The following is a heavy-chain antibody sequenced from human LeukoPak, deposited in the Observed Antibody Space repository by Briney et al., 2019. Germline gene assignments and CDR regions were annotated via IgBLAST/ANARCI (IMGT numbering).Heavy chain of an antibody. D-gene: IGHD1-1*01. CDR3: ARLGNWNYVGY. Sequence: SETLSLTCIVSGGSISSSSYYWGWIRQPPGKGLEWIGSIYYSGSTYYNPSLKSRVTISVDTSKNQFSLKLSSVTAADTAVYYCARLGNWNYVGYWGQGTLVTVSS. J-gene: IGHJ4*02. CDR1: GGSISSSSYY. V-gene: IGHV4-39*01. CDR2: IYYSGST.